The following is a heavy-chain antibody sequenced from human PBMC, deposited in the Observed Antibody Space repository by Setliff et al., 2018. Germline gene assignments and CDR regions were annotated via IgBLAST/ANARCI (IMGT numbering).Heavy chain of an antibody. CDR1: GGPILSSF. CDR3: ARKVEQWLTPHFDY. D-gene: IGHD6-19*01. V-gene: IGHV4-59*01. Sequence: SETLSLTCTVSGGPILSSFLSWIRQPPGKGLEWIGYISQTGTTNNNPTLKSRVSISIDTSKSLFSLRLSSVTAADTAVYYCARKVEQWLTPHFDYWGQGALVTVS. J-gene: IGHJ4*02. CDR2: ISQTGTT.